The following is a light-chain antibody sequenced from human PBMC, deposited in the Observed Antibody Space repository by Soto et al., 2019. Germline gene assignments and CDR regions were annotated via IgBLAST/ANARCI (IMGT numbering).Light chain of an antibody. Sequence: EIVLTQSPGTLSLSPGERATLSCRASQSVSSSYLAWYQQKPGQAPRLLIYGASSRATGIPDRFSGSGSGTDFTLTISRLEPEDFAVYYCQPYGSSPFFRPGTKVDIK. V-gene: IGKV3-20*01. CDR3: QPYGSSPF. CDR2: GAS. J-gene: IGKJ3*01. CDR1: QSVSSSY.